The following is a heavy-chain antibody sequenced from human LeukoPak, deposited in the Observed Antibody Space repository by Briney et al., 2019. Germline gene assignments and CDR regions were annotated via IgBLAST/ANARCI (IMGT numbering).Heavy chain of an antibody. V-gene: IGHV4-59*01. CDR2: IYYSGST. CDR3: ARGLHLNWFDP. D-gene: IGHD4-11*01. Sequence: SETLSLTCTVSGGSISGYYWSWIRQPPGKGLEWIGYIYYSGSTNYNPSLKSRVTISVDTSKNQFSLKLSSVTAADTAVYYCARGLHLNWFDPWGQGTLVTVSS. CDR1: GGSISGYY. J-gene: IGHJ5*02.